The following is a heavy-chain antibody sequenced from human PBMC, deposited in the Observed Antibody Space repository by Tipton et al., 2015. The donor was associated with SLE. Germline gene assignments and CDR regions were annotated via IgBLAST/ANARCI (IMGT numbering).Heavy chain of an antibody. CDR2: ISSSSSTI. V-gene: IGHV3-48*01. CDR3: ASLVVVPAATGDY. Sequence: SLRLSCGASGFTFSSYSMNWVRQAPGKGLEWVSYISSSSSTIYYADSVKGRFTISRDNAKNSLYLQMNSLRAEDTAVYYCASLVVVPAATGDYWGQGTLVTVSS. CDR1: GFTFSSYS. D-gene: IGHD2-2*01. J-gene: IGHJ4*02.